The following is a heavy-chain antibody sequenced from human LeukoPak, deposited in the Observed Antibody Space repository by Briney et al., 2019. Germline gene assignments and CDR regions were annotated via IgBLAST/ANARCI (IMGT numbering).Heavy chain of an antibody. V-gene: IGHV3-23*01. CDR2: ISGSGGNT. J-gene: IGHJ6*02. CDR1: GFTFSSYA. CDR3: AKGPDSSSSKDYYYYGMDV. Sequence: PGGSLRLSCAASGFTFSSYAMSWVRQAPGKGLEWVSAISGSGGNTYYADSVKGRFTISRDNSKNTLYLQMNSLRAEDTAVYYCAKGPDSSSSKDYYYYGMDVWGQGTTVTVSS. D-gene: IGHD6-6*01.